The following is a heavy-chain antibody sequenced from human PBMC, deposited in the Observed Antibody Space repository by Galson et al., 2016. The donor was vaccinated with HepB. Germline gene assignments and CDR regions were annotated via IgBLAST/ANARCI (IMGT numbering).Heavy chain of an antibody. CDR3: TRDGWYDSGSGFDPFDY. CDR1: GFIFSTYA. J-gene: IGHJ4*02. D-gene: IGHD6-19*01. Sequence: SLRLSCAASGFIFSTYAMHWVRQAPGKGLEWVAIISNDGSNYYSADSVQGRFTISRDNSKNTLYLQMNSLRLEDTAVYYCTRDGWYDSGSGFDPFDYWGQGTLVTVSS. V-gene: IGHV3-30-3*01. CDR2: ISNDGSNY.